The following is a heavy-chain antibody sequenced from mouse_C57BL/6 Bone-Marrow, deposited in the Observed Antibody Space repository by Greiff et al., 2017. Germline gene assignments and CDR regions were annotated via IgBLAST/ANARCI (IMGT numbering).Heavy chain of an antibody. Sequence: QVQLQQPGAELVKPGASVKMSCKASGYTFTSYWITWVKQRPGQGLEWLGDIYPGSGSTNYNEKFKSKATLTVDTSSSTAYMQHSSLTSDDSAVYYCASSPVVAPWGQGTLVTVSA. V-gene: IGHV1-55*01. CDR2: IYPGSGST. CDR1: GYTFTSYW. CDR3: ASSPVVAP. D-gene: IGHD1-1*01. J-gene: IGHJ3*01.